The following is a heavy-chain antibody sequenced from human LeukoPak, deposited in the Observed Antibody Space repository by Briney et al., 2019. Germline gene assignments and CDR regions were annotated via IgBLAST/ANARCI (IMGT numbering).Heavy chain of an antibody. V-gene: IGHV1-69*05. CDR1: GGTFSSYA. CDR3: AIRLRVVVITGCFDY. D-gene: IGHD3-22*01. CDR2: IIPIFGTA. J-gene: IGHJ4*02. Sequence: SVKVSCKASGGTFSSYAISWVRQAPGQGLEWMGGIIPIFGTANYAQKFQGRVTITTDESTSTAYMELSSLRSEDTAVYYCAIRLRVVVITGCFDYWGQGTLVTVSS.